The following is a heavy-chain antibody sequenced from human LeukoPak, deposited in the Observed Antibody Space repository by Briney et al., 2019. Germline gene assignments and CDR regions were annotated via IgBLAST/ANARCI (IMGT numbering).Heavy chain of an antibody. Sequence: PSETLSLTCTVSGGSISSGSYYWSWIRQPAGKGLEWIGRIYTSGSTNYNPSLKSRVTISVGTSKNQFSLKLSSVTAADTAVYYCARWAYFGVDYHFDYWGQGTLVTVSS. V-gene: IGHV4-61*02. CDR1: GGSISSGSYY. J-gene: IGHJ4*02. D-gene: IGHD3-3*01. CDR3: ARWAYFGVDYHFDY. CDR2: IYTSGST.